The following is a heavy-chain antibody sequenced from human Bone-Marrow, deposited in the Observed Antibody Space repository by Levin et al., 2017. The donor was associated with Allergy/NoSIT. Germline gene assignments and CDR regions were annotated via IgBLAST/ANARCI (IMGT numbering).Heavy chain of an antibody. CDR2: IIPIFGTA. D-gene: IGHD5-24*01. CDR1: GGTFSSYA. V-gene: IGHV1-69*13. J-gene: IGHJ4*02. CDR3: ARDLYGGDGYNYGCAY. Sequence: SVKVSCKASGGTFSSYAISWVRQAPGQGLEWMGGIIPIFGTANYAQKFQGRVTITADESTSTAYMELSSLRSEDTAVYYCARDLYGGDGYNYGCAYWGQGTLVTVSS.